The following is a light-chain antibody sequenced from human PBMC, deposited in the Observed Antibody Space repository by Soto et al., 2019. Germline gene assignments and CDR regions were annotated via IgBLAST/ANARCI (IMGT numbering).Light chain of an antibody. V-gene: IGLV1-44*01. CDR2: TND. CDR3: AAWDDSLNGVV. CDR1: SSSIGSNT. J-gene: IGLJ2*01. Sequence: QSVLTQPPSASGTPGQRVTISCSGSSSSIGSNTVNWYQQLPGTAPKLLIYTNDQRPSGVPDRFSGSKSGTSASLAISGLQAEDEAHYYCAAWDDSLNGVVVGGGTKLTVL.